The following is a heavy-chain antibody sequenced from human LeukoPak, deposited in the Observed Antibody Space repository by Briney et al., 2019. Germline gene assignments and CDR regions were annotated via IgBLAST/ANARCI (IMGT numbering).Heavy chain of an antibody. D-gene: IGHD6-6*01. V-gene: IGHV4-59*01. CDR1: GGSISSYY. J-gene: IGHJ3*02. Sequence: PSETLSLTCTVSGGSISSYYWSWIRQPPGKGLEWIGYIYYSGSTNYNPSIKSRVTISVDTSKNQFSLKLSSVTAADTAVYYCARVGAARAFDIWGQGTMVTVSS. CDR2: IYYSGST. CDR3: ARVGAARAFDI.